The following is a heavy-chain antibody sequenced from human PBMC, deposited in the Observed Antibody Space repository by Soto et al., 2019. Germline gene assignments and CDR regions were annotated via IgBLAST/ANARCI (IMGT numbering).Heavy chain of an antibody. CDR1: GLTFSNYA. J-gene: IGHJ4*02. V-gene: IGHV3-30-3*01. D-gene: IGHD2-8*02. CDR2: ISSDGNNK. Sequence: QVQLVESGGGVVQPGRSLRLSCADSGLTFSNYALHWVRQAPGKGLDWVAAISSDGNNKYYADSVKGRCTIPRDNSRNTLYLQMNSPRAEDTAVYYCTTVRLVPRDYWGQGTLVTVSS. CDR3: TTVRLVPRDY.